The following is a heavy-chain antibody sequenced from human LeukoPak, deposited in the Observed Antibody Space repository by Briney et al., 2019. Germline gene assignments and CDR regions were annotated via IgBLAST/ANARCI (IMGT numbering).Heavy chain of an antibody. CDR1: GYSISSGYY. V-gene: IGHV4-38-2*02. CDR3: ARAEDCSGGSCYFDY. CDR2: IYHSGST. Sequence: SETLSLTCTVSGYSISSGYYWGWIRQPPGKGLEWIGSIYHSGSTYYNPSLKSRVTISVDRSKNQFSLKLSSVTAADTAVYYCARAEDCSGGSCYFDYWGQGTLVTVSS. J-gene: IGHJ4*02. D-gene: IGHD2-15*01.